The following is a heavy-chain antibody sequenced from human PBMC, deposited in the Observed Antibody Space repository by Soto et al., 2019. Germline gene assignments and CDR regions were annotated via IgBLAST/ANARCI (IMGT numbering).Heavy chain of an antibody. V-gene: IGHV3-21*01. CDR3: ARGEASVAVPGAVETIAVAGGDFFDY. CDR1: GFTFSTYN. CDR2: ISSSSRFI. Sequence: EVQLVESGGGLVKPGGSLRLSCAASGFTFSTYNMNWVRQAPGQGLEWVSSISSSSRFIYYADSLKGRFTISRDNAKNSLYLQINSLRAEDTAVYYCARGEASVAVPGAVETIAVAGGDFFDYWGPGTLVTVSS. D-gene: IGHD6-13*01. J-gene: IGHJ4*02.